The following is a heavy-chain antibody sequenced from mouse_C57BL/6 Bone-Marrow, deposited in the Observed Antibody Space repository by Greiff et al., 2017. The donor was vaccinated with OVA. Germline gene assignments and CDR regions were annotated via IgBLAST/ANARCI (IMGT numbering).Heavy chain of an antibody. CDR2: FHPYNDDT. J-gene: IGHJ1*03. D-gene: IGHD1-1*01. V-gene: IGHV1-47*01. CDR1: GYTFTTYP. CDR3: ARNYYGSSPSYWYFDV. Sequence: VHLVESGAELVKPGASVKMSCKASGYTFTTYPIEWMKQNHGKSLEWIGNFHPYNDDTKYNEKFKGKATLTVEKSSSTVYLELSRLTSDDSAVYYCARNYYGSSPSYWYFDVWGTGTTVTVSS.